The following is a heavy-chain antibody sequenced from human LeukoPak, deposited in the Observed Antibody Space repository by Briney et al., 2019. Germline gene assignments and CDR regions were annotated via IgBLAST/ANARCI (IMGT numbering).Heavy chain of an antibody. J-gene: IGHJ3*02. Sequence: SETLSLTCTVSGGSISSSSYYWNWIRQPPGKGLEWIGSIYYSESTYYNPSLKSRVTISVDTSKNQFSLKLSSVTAADTAVYYCARRYCSGGSCYPLPDAFDIWGQGTMVTVSS. CDR3: ARRYCSGGSCYPLPDAFDI. CDR1: GGSISSSSYY. V-gene: IGHV4-39*01. CDR2: IYYSEST. D-gene: IGHD2-15*01.